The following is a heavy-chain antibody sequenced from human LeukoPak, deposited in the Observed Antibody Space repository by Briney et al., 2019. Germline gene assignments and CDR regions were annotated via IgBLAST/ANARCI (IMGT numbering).Heavy chain of an antibody. CDR2: IFPGDSDT. V-gene: IGHV5-51*01. CDR3: ARLQNDVAGSLDY. CDR1: GDSFTSYW. D-gene: IGHD6-19*01. J-gene: IGHJ4*02. Sequence: GESLKISCKDSGDSFTSYWIGWVRQMPGKGLECLGIIFPGDSDTRYSPSFQGQVTISADKSISTAYLQWSSLKASDTAMYYCARLQNDVAGSLDYWGQGTLVTVSS.